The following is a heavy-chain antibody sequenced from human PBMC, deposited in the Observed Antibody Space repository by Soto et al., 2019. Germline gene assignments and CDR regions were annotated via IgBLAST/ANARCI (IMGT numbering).Heavy chain of an antibody. J-gene: IGHJ6*02. CDR2: VSPDGNNE. CDR3: ARGFYGLDV. V-gene: IGHV3-64D*08. Sequence: PGGSLRLSCSASGFTLSGRSMHWVRQAPGKGLEYVSGVSPDGNNEYYPDSVKGRFTISRDNSKNTLHLHMRSLRPEDTAVFYCARGFYGLDVWGQGTTVTVSS. CDR1: GFTLSGRS.